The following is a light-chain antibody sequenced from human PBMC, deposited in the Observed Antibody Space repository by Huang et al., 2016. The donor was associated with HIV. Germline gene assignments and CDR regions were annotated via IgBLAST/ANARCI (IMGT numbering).Light chain of an antibody. J-gene: IGKJ1*01. CDR3: QQYALSPWT. CDR1: QTVSNDY. V-gene: IGKV3-20*01. Sequence: EIVLTQSPGTLSLSPGQRLTLSCRASQTVSNDYVAWYQQKPGQSPRLLIYAASTRAAGIPDRFSGSGSATDFILTVSRLEPEDSAVYYCQQYALSPWTFGHGTKVEI. CDR2: AAS.